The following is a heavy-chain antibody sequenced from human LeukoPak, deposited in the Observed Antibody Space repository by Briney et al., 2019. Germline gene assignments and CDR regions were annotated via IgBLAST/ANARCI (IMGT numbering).Heavy chain of an antibody. D-gene: IGHD3-22*01. CDR1: GGSISSYY. V-gene: IGHV4-59*01. CDR2: IYYSGST. Sequence: SETLSLTCTVSGGSISSYYWSWIRQPPGKGLERIGYIYYSGSTNYNPSLKSRVTISVDTSKNQFSLKLSSVTAADTAVYYCARAANYYDSSGYQIVGAFDIWGQGTMVTVSS. J-gene: IGHJ3*02. CDR3: ARAANYYDSSGYQIVGAFDI.